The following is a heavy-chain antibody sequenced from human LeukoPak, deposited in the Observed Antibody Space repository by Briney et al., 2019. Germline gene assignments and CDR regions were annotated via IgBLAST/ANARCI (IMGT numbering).Heavy chain of an antibody. CDR1: GFPFSGYS. Sequence: GGSLGLSCAASGFPFSGYSMNWVRQAPGKGLEWVSYISSSSSIIYYADSVKGRFTISRDNAKNSLYLQMNSLRAEDTAVYYCARARPYGSGRNWFDPWGQGALVTVSS. V-gene: IGHV3-48*04. J-gene: IGHJ5*02. CDR2: ISSSSSII. D-gene: IGHD3-10*01. CDR3: ARARPYGSGRNWFDP.